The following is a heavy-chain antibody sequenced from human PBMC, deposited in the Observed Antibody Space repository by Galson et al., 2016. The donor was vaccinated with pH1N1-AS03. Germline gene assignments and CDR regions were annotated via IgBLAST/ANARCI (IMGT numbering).Heavy chain of an antibody. CDR2: IYWNDDN. V-gene: IGHV2-5*01. D-gene: IGHD3-3*01. CDR3: ARGSGWVHDY. J-gene: IGHJ4*02. CDR1: GFSLPTTAVG. Sequence: PALVKPTQTLTLTCTFSGFSLPTTAVGVGWFRQPPGKALEWLALIYWNDDNRYSPSLKNGLTFTKDTSKNQVVLTLTDMDAVDTATYYWARGSGWVHDYWGQGILVSVSS.